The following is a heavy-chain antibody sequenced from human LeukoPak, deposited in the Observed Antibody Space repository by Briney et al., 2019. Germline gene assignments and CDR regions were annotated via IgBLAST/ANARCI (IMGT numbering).Heavy chain of an antibody. D-gene: IGHD1-26*01. CDR1: GYTLTELS. CDR2: FDPEDGGT. V-gene: IGHV1-24*01. J-gene: IGHJ3*02. Sequence: ASVKVSCKVSGYTLTELSMHWVRQAPGKGLEWMGGFDPEDGGTIYAQKFQGRVTMTEDTSTDTAYMELSSLRSGDTAVYYCATLVGIVGATGAFDIWGQGTMVTVSS. CDR3: ATLVGIVGATGAFDI.